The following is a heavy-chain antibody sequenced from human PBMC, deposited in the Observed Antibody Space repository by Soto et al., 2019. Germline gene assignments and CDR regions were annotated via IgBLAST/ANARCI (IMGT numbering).Heavy chain of an antibody. Sequence: QLQLQESGPGLVKPSETLSLTCTVSGDSFSSSRYYWGWIRQPPGKDLEWIGSIYYSGSTYYNPSLKSRVTFSGDQSKSQFPLKLSSVTAADTALYYWATQTTSYYFDYWGQGSLVTVPS. CDR2: IYYSGST. D-gene: IGHD1-7*01. J-gene: IGHJ4*02. V-gene: IGHV4-39*01. CDR1: GDSFSSSRYY. CDR3: ATQTTSYYFDY.